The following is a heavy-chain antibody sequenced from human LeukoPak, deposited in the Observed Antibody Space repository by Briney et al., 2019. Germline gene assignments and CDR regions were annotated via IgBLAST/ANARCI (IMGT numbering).Heavy chain of an antibody. CDR1: GGSISSSSYY. CDR3: ARGVASGSYYVWGGQYYMDV. J-gene: IGHJ6*03. D-gene: IGHD1-26*01. Sequence: SETLSLTCTVSGGSISSSSYYWGWIRQPPGKGLEWIGSIYYSGSTYYNPSLKSRVTISVDTSKNQFSLKLSSVTAADTAVYYCARGVASGSYYVWGGQYYMDVWGKGTTVTISS. CDR2: IYYSGST. V-gene: IGHV4-39*07.